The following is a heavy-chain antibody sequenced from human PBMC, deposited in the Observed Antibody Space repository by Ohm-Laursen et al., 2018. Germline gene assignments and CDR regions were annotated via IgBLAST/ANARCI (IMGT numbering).Heavy chain of an antibody. V-gene: IGHV4-59*01. J-gene: IGHJ1*01. Sequence: TLSLTCTVSGGSISSYYWSWIRQPPGKGLEWIGYIYYSGSTNYNPSLKSRVTISVDTSKNQFSLKLSSVTAADTAVYYCARSSYGDSIYECFQHWGQGTLVTVSS. CDR1: GGSISSYY. D-gene: IGHD4-17*01. CDR3: ARSSYGDSIYECFQH. CDR2: IYYSGST.